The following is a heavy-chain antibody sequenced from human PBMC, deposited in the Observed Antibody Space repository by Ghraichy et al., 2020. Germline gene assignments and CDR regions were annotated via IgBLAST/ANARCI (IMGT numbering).Heavy chain of an antibody. CDR2: IRYDASNT. J-gene: IGHJ4*02. CDR3: ARAPINTGYDYYFDY. V-gene: IGHV3-30*02. Sequence: GGSLRLSCAASGFTFSNYGIHWVRQTPGKGLEWVAFIRYDASNTYYPDSVKGRFTISRDNSKNTLYLQMNSLRAEDTAVYYCARAPINTGYDYYFDYWGQGTLVTVSS. D-gene: IGHD5-12*01. CDR1: GFTFSNYG.